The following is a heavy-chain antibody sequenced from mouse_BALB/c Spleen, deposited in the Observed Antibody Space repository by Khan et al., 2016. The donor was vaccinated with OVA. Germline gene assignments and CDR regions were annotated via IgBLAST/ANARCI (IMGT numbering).Heavy chain of an antibody. J-gene: IGHJ3*01. CDR1: GYTFTSYW. V-gene: IGHV1-5*01. CDR3: TRFGYLFAY. D-gene: IGHD2-2*01. CDR2: IYSGNSDT. Sequence: EVQLQQSGTVLARPGTSVKMSCKASGYTFTSYWMHWVKQRPGQGLEWIGAIYSGNSDTRYNQKFKGKAKLTSVTSTSTTYMEHSSLTNEDSTVYYCTRFGYLFAYWGQGTLVTVSA.